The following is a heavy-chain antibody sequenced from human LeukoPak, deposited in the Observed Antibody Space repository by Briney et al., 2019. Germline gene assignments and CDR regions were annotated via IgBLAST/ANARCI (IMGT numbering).Heavy chain of an antibody. CDR2: ISGSGIGT. CDR3: AKDNNGAAAGIIPGAFDI. V-gene: IGHV3-23*01. J-gene: IGHJ3*02. Sequence: GGSLRLSCAASGFPFSGYAMSWVRQAPGRGLEWVSGISGSGIGTYYADFVKGRVTISRDNSKKALYLQMNSLRTEDTAVYYCAKDNNGAAAGIIPGAFDIWGQGTMVTVSS. CDR1: GFPFSGYA. D-gene: IGHD6-13*01.